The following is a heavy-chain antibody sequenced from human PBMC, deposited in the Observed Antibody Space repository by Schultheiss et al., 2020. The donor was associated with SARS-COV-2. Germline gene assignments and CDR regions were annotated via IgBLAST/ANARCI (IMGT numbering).Heavy chain of an antibody. CDR1: GFTFSSYG. CDR2: ISYDGSNK. D-gene: IGHD3-22*01. Sequence: SLRLSCAASGFTFSSYGMHWVRQAPGKGLEWVAVISYDGSNKYYADSVKGRFTISRDNSKNTLYLQMNSLRAEDTAVYYCAKVSTVVVISWFDPWGQGTLVTVSS. J-gene: IGHJ5*02. V-gene: IGHV3-30*18. CDR3: AKVSTVVVISWFDP.